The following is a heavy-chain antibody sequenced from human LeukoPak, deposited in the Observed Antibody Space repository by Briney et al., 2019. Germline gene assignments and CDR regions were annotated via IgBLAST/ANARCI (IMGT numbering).Heavy chain of an antibody. J-gene: IGHJ4*02. V-gene: IGHV3-9*03. CDR1: GFTFDDYA. Sequence: LSGRSLRLSCAASGFTFDDYAMHWVRQAPGKGLEWVSGISWNSGSIGYADSVKGRFTISRDNAKNSLYLQMNSLRAEDMALYYCAKGSRPSLVGAKDYWGQGTLVTVSS. CDR2: ISWNSGSI. CDR3: AKGSRPSLVGAKDY. D-gene: IGHD1-26*01.